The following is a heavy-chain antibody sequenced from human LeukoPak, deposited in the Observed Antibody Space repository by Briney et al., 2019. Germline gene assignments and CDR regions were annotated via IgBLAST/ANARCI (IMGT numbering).Heavy chain of an antibody. Sequence: ASVKVSCKASGYTFKSHAIHWVRQAPGQGLEWMGWISPYNGNTKYLQKLQGRVTMTTDTSTSTAYMEVSSLRPDDTAVYYCAREESIGSYQFLHDYWGQGTLVTVSS. CDR1: GYTFKSHA. J-gene: IGHJ4*02. CDR2: ISPYNGNT. V-gene: IGHV1-18*01. D-gene: IGHD1-26*01. CDR3: AREESIGSYQFLHDY.